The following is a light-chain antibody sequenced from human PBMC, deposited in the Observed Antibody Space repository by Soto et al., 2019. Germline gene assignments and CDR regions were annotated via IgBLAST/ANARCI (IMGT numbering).Light chain of an antibody. CDR2: RAF. Sequence: EIVLTQSPGALSLSPGERATLSCRASQSIPNRYLAWYQQKPGQAPRRLIYRAFTRAADIPDRFSGSGSGTDFTLTISRLEPEDFAVYFCQQYGSSPLTFGGGTKVEIK. CDR1: QSIPNRY. J-gene: IGKJ4*01. V-gene: IGKV3-20*01. CDR3: QQYGSSPLT.